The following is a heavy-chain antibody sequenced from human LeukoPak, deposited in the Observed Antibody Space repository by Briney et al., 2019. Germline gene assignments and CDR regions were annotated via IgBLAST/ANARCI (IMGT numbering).Heavy chain of an antibody. Sequence: ASVKVYCKASGYTLTSYGISWGRQAPGQGLEWMGWISAYTGNTNYAQKLQGRVSVTTDTSTSTAYMELRSLRSDDTAVYYCARTAPVTYYYGSGRVPVHYYYYYMDVWGKGTTVTISS. V-gene: IGHV1-18*01. J-gene: IGHJ6*03. CDR1: GYTLTSYG. D-gene: IGHD3-10*01. CDR2: ISAYTGNT. CDR3: ARTAPVTYYYGSGRVPVHYYYYYMDV.